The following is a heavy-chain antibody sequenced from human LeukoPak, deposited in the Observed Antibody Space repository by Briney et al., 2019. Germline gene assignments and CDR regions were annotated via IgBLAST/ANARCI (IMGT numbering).Heavy chain of an antibody. Sequence: SETLSLTCTVSGASIRNTNYYWGWIRQPPGKGLEWIGSVYYSGTTYYNPSLKSRVTISVDTSKKQFSLKLTSVTAADTAIYYCARDVAWGQGFDYWGQGTLVTVSS. CDR1: GASIRNTNYY. D-gene: IGHD7-27*01. CDR2: VYYSGTT. CDR3: ARDVAWGQGFDY. V-gene: IGHV4-39*07. J-gene: IGHJ4*02.